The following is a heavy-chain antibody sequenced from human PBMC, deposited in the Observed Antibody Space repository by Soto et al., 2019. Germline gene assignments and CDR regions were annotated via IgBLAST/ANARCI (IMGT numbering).Heavy chain of an antibody. V-gene: IGHV1-2*04. CDR2: INPNSGGT. D-gene: IGHD5-12*01. J-gene: IGHJ6*02. Sequence: RASVKVSCKASGYTFTGYYMHWVRQAPGQGLEWMGWINPNSGGTNYAQKFQGWVTMTRDTSISTAYMELSRLRSDDTAVYYCARDRYSGYDEDYYYYGMDVWGQGTTVTVSS. CDR3: ARDRYSGYDEDYYYYGMDV. CDR1: GYTFTGYY.